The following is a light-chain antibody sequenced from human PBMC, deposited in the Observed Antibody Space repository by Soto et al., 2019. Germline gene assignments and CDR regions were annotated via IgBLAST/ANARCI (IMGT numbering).Light chain of an antibody. J-gene: IGKJ1*01. V-gene: IGKV3-20*01. Sequence: IVLTQSPGTLSLSPGKRATLSCRASQSISSSYLACYQQRPVQAPKILIYGASSRATGIPDRFSGSGSGTEFTLTISRLEPEDFAVYYCLQFGSSSWTFGQG. CDR3: LQFGSSSWT. CDR2: GAS. CDR1: QSISSSY.